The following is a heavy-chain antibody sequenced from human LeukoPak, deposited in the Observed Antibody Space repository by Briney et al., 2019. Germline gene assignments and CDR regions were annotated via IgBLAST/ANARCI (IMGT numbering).Heavy chain of an antibody. J-gene: IGHJ4*02. CDR1: GYTFTDYY. CDR2: INPNSGGT. Sequence: GASVKVSCKTSGYTFTDYYMHWVRQGPGQGPEWMGWINPNSGGTNYEQKFQGRVTMTRDTSTSTVYMELTRLTSDDTAVYYCARGGDGDYALDYWGQGTLVTVSS. CDR3: ARGGDGDYALDY. V-gene: IGHV1-2*02. D-gene: IGHD4-17*01.